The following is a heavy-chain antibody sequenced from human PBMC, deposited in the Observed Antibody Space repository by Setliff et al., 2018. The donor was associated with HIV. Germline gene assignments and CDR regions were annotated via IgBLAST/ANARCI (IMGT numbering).Heavy chain of an antibody. CDR2: MNPNSGNT. CDR1: GYTFTSYD. D-gene: IGHD3-22*01. V-gene: IGHV1-8*01. Sequence: ASVKVSCKASGYTFTSYDINWVRQATGQGLEWMGWMNPNSGNTGYAQKFQGRVTMTTDTATSTAYMELSRLRSDDTVVYYCARGGEEYYDSSGYDYWGQGTLVTVSS. J-gene: IGHJ4*02. CDR3: ARGGEEYYDSSGYDY.